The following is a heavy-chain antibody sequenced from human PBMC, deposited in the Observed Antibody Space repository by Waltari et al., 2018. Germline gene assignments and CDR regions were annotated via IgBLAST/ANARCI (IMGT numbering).Heavy chain of an antibody. CDR2: IYYSGST. Sequence: QLQLQESGPGLVKPSETLSLTCTVPGGSLRSRSYYWGWRRQPPGKGLEWIGSIYYSGSTYYNPSLKSRVTISVDTSKNQFSLKLSSVTAADTAVYYCARSYYYDSSGYAPWGQGTLVTVSS. CDR1: GGSLRSRSYY. CDR3: ARSYYYDSSGYAP. J-gene: IGHJ5*02. V-gene: IGHV4-39*07. D-gene: IGHD3-22*01.